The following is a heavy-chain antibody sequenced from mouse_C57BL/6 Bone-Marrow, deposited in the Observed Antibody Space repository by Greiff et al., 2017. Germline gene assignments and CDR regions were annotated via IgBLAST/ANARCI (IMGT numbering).Heavy chain of an antibody. Sequence: QVQLQQSGAELARPGASVKLSCKASGYTFTSYGISWVKQRTGQGLEWIGEIYPSSGNTNYNEKFKGKATLTVDKSSSTAYMELRSLTSEDSAVXFWARMTVVATEFDYWGQGTTRTGSS. CDR3: ARMTVVATEFDY. J-gene: IGHJ2*01. CDR2: IYPSSGNT. V-gene: IGHV1-81*01. D-gene: IGHD1-1*01. CDR1: GYTFTSYG.